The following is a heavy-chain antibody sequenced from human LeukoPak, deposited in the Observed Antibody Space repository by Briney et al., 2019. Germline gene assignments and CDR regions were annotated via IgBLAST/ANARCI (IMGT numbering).Heavy chain of an antibody. V-gene: IGHV3-74*01. J-gene: IGHJ6*03. CDR1: GFTFSNYW. Sequence: GGSLRLSCAVSGFTFSNYWMYWVRQAPGKGLVWVSRINTDGSSTTYADSVKGRFTISRDNAKNTVHLQTNSLRAEDTAVYYCARGLVGLYYYYYYMDVWGKGTTVTVSS. D-gene: IGHD2-21*01. CDR2: INTDGSST. CDR3: ARGLVGLYYYYYYMDV.